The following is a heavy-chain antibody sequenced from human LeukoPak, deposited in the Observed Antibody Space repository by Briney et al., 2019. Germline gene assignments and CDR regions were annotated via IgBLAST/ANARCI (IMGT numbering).Heavy chain of an antibody. Sequence: GGSLRLSCAASGFTFSSYGMHWVRQAPGKGLEWVAFIRYDGSNKYYADSVMGRFTISRDNSKNTLYLQMNSLRAEDTAVYYCATNGGLGYCSGGSCLLIDYWGQGTLVTVSS. J-gene: IGHJ4*02. D-gene: IGHD2-15*01. CDR1: GFTFSSYG. CDR3: ATNGGLGYCSGGSCLLIDY. V-gene: IGHV3-30*02. CDR2: IRYDGSNK.